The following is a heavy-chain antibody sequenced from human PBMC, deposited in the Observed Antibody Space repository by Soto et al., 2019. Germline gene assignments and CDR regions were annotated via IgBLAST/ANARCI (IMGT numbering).Heavy chain of an antibody. J-gene: IGHJ6*02. V-gene: IGHV4-31*03. CDR3: ARARFLEWSVGGMDV. CDR1: GGSISSGGYY. D-gene: IGHD3-3*01. Sequence: SETLSLTCTVSGGSISSGGYYWSWIRQHPGKGLEWIGYIYYSGSTYYNPSLKSRVTISVDTSKNQFSLKLSSVTAADTAVYYCARARFLEWSVGGMDVWGQGTTVTVSS. CDR2: IYYSGST.